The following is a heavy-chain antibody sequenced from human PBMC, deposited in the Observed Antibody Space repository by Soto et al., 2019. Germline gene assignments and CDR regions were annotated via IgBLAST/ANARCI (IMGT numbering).Heavy chain of an antibody. CDR3: ARGSGDYLPHFDY. V-gene: IGHV4-59*01. CDR2: IYYSGST. Sequence: QVQLQESGPGLVKPSETLSLTCTVSGGSISSYYWSWIRQPPGKGLEWIGYIYYSGSTNYNPSLKSRVTISVDTSKNQFSLKLSSVTAADTAVYYCARGSGDYLPHFDYWGQGTLVTVSS. D-gene: IGHD4-17*01. CDR1: GGSISSYY. J-gene: IGHJ4*02.